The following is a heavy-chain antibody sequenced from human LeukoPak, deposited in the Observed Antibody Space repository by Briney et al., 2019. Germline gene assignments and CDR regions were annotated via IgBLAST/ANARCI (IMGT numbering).Heavy chain of an antibody. CDR2: ISSSSYI. CDR3: ARDLYYGSGSYYQSGYYGMDV. CDR1: GFTFSSYS. J-gene: IGHJ6*02. D-gene: IGHD3-10*01. V-gene: IGHV3-21*01. Sequence: GGSLRLSCAASGFTFSSYSMNWVRQAPGKGLEWVSSISSSSYIYYADSVKGRFTISRDNAKNSLYLQMNSLRAEDTAVYYCARDLYYGSGSYYQSGYYGMDVWGQGTTVTVSS.